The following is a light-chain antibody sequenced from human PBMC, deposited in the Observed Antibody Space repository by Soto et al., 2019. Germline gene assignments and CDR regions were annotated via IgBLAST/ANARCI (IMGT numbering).Light chain of an antibody. CDR3: GAWDDNLSEYV. CDR1: SSNIGSGT. J-gene: IGLJ1*01. V-gene: IGLV1-44*01. CDR2: TND. Sequence: QLVLTQPPSASGTPGQRVTISCSGSSSNIGSGTVNWYQHFPGTAPKLLIYTNDQRPSGVPDRFSGSKSGTSASLAISGLQSDDEADYYCGAWDDNLSEYVFGSGTKLTVL.